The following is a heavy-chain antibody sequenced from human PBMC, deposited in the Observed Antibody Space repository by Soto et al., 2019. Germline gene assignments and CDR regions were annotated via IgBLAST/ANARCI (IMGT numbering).Heavy chain of an antibody. Sequence: ASVKVSCKASGYTFTSYGISWLRQSPGQGLEWVGWISAYNGNTNYAQKLQGRVTMTTDTSTSTAYMELRSLRSDDTAVYYCARDSIFGTTRYYYGMDVWGQGTTVTVSS. V-gene: IGHV1-18*01. CDR1: GYTFTSYG. D-gene: IGHD3-3*01. J-gene: IGHJ6*02. CDR3: ARDSIFGTTRYYYGMDV. CDR2: ISAYNGNT.